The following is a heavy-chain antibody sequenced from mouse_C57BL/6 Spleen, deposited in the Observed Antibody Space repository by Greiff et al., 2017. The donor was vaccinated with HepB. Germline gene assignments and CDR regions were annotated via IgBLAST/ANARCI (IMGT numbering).Heavy chain of an antibody. D-gene: IGHD2-4*01. CDR1: GFTFSSYG. CDR2: ISSGGSYT. CDR3: ARHDDYGGNYFDY. Sequence: EVHLVESGGDLVKPGGSLKLSCAASGFTFSSYGMSWVRQTPDKRLEWVATISSGGSYTYYPDSVKGRFTISRDNAKNTLYLQMSSLKSEDTAMYYCARHDDYGGNYFDYWGQGTTLTVSS. J-gene: IGHJ2*01. V-gene: IGHV5-6*01.